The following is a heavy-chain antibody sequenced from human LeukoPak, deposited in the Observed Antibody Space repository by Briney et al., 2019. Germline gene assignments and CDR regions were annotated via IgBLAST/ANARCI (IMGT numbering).Heavy chain of an antibody. J-gene: IGHJ5*02. CDR2: IYYSGST. CDR3: ARRIGGKGFDP. D-gene: IGHD4-23*01. V-gene: IGHV4-59*08. Sequence: SETLSLTCTVSGGSISSYYWSWIRQPPGKGLEWIGYIYYSGSTNYNPSLKSRVTISVDTSKNQFSLKLSSATAADTAVYYCARRIGGKGFDPWGQGTLVTVSS. CDR1: GGSISSYY.